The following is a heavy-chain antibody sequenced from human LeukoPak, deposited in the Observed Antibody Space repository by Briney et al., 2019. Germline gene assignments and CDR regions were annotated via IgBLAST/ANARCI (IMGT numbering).Heavy chain of an antibody. CDR2: IYSGGST. CDR3: ARDATLSDILTADDAFDI. V-gene: IGHV3-53*01. Sequence: QTGGSLRLSCAASGFTVSSNYMSWVRQAPGRGLEWVSVIYSGGSTYYADSVKGRFTISRDNSKNTLYLQMNSLRAEDTAVYYCARDATLSDILTADDAFDIWGQGTMVTVSS. J-gene: IGHJ3*02. D-gene: IGHD3-9*01. CDR1: GFTVSSNY.